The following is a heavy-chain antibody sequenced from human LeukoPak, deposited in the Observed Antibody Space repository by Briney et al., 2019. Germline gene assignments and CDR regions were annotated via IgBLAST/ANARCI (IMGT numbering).Heavy chain of an antibody. CDR2: ISSSSSTI. J-gene: IGHJ4*02. CDR3: ASSSWYYFDY. Sequence: GGSLRLSCAASGFTFSGYSMNWVRQAPGKGLEWVSYISSSSSTIYYADSVKGRFTISRDNAKNSPYLQMNSPRAEDTAVYYCASSSWYYFDYWGQGTLVTVSS. CDR1: GFTFSGYS. V-gene: IGHV3-48*01. D-gene: IGHD6-13*01.